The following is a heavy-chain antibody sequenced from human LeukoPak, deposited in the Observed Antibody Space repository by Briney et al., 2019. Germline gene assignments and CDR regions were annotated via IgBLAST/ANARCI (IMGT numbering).Heavy chain of an antibody. CDR1: GVSISSGDYH. V-gene: IGHV4-30-4*01. CDR2: IYYSGST. Sequence: PSETLSLTCTVSGVSISSGDYHWSWIRQPPGKGLEWIGYIYYSGSTYYNPSLKSRVTISIDKSKNQFSLKVSSVTAADTAVYYCARGDSYGYYFDYWGQGTLVTVSS. J-gene: IGHJ4*02. CDR3: ARGDSYGYYFDY. D-gene: IGHD5-18*01.